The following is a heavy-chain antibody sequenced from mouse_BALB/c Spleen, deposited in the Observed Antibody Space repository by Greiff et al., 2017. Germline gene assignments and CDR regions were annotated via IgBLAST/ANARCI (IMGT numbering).Heavy chain of an antibody. D-gene: IGHD2-4*01. V-gene: IGHV5-6*01. Sequence: EVQVVESGGDLVKPGGSLKLSCAASGFTFSSYGMSWVRQTPDKRLEWVATISSGGSYTYYPDSVKGRFTISRDNAKNTLYLQMSSLKSEDTAMYYCARQGGYDYEGFAYWGQGTLVTVSA. CDR1: GFTFSSYG. CDR2: ISSGGSYT. J-gene: IGHJ3*01. CDR3: ARQGGYDYEGFAY.